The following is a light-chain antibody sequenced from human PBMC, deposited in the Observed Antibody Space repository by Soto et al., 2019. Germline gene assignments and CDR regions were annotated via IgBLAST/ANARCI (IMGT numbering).Light chain of an antibody. CDR1: QSVSSSY. V-gene: IGKV3-20*01. Sequence: EIVLTQSPGTLSLSPGERATLSCRASQSVSSSYLAWYQQKPGQAPRLLIYGASNRATGIPDRFSGSGSGTEFAITISRLETEDFAVYYCQQYGSSPWTFGQGTKGEIK. CDR2: GAS. CDR3: QQYGSSPWT. J-gene: IGKJ1*01.